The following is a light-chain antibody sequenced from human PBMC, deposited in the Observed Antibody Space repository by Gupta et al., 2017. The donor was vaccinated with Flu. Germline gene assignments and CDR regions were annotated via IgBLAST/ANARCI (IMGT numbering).Light chain of an antibody. V-gene: IGKV1-5*03. CDR2: KAS. J-gene: IGKJ1*01. CDR3: QQDNRWT. Sequence: DIQMTQSPSTLSASVGDRVTITCRASQSISSWLAWYQQKPGKAPKLLIYKASSLESGVPSRCSGSGSGTEFTLTISSLQPDDFATYYCQQDNRWTFGQGTKVEIK. CDR1: QSISSW.